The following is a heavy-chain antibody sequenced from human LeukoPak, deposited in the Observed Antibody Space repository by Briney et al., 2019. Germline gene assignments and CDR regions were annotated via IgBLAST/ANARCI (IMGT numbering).Heavy chain of an antibody. CDR1: GFTFSRYW. V-gene: IGHV3-74*01. CDR2: INSDGSTT. CDR3: ARENFYGMDV. J-gene: IGHJ6*02. Sequence: PGGSLRLSCAVSGFTFSRYWMNWVRQAPGKGLVWVSRINSDGSTTRYADSVKGRFTISRDNAKNTMYLQMNSLRAEDTAVYYCARENFYGMDVWGQGTTVTVSS.